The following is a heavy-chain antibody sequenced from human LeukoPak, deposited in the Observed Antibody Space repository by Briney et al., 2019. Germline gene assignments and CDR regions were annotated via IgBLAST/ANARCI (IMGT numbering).Heavy chain of an antibody. Sequence: GGSLRLSCAASGFTFSSYSMNWVRQAPGKGLEWVSYISSSSSTIYYADSVKGRFTISRDNAKNSLYLQMNSLRAEDTAVYYCARDRIGSFDYWGQGTLVTVSS. J-gene: IGHJ4*02. CDR1: GFTFSSYS. D-gene: IGHD2/OR15-2a*01. CDR3: ARDRIGSFDY. V-gene: IGHV3-48*01. CDR2: ISSSSSTI.